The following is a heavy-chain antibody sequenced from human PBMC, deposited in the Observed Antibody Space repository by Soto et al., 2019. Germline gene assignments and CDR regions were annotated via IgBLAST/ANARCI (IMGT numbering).Heavy chain of an antibody. CDR1: GCTFSSYT. D-gene: IGHD3-22*01. CDR3: ESRYDSSYY. J-gene: IGHJ4*02. Sequence: QVQLVQSGAEVKKPGSSVKVSCKASGCTFSSYTISWVRQAPGQGLEWMGRIIPILGIANDAQKFQGRVTITADKSTSASYMAMSSLRSEDTAVYYCESRYDSSYYWGQGTLVTVS. CDR2: IIPILGIA. V-gene: IGHV1-69*02.